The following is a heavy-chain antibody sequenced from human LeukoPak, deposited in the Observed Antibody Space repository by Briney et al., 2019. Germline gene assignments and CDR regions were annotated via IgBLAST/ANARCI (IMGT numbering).Heavy chain of an antibody. V-gene: IGHV1-2*02. CDR1: GYTFTGYY. Sequence: VASVKVSCKASGYTFTGYYTHWVRQAPGQGLEWMGWINPNSGGTNYAQKFQGRVTMTRDTSISTAYMELSRLRSDDTAVYYCARDRRRPSPRGGYYYYYMDVWGKGTTVTVSS. CDR2: INPNSGGT. CDR3: ARDRRRPSPRGGYYYYYMDV. J-gene: IGHJ6*03. D-gene: IGHD4-23*01.